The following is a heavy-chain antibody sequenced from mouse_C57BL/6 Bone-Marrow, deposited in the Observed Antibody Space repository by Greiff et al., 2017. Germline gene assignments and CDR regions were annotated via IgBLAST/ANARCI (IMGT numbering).Heavy chain of an antibody. J-gene: IGHJ2*01. CDR1: GYTFTSYW. CDR3: ARSDGAYYSILDY. D-gene: IGHD2-5*01. V-gene: IGHV1-69*01. CDR2: LDPSDSYT. Sequence: QVQLPQPGAELVMPGASVKLSCKASGYTFTSYWMHWVKPRPGHGLEWIGELDPSDSYTNYNQKFKGKSTLTVDKSSSTAYMQLSSLTAEDSAVYYCARSDGAYYSILDYWGQGTTLTVSS.